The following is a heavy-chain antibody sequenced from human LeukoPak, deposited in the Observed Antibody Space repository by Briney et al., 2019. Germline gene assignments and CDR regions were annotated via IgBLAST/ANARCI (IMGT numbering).Heavy chain of an antibody. CDR2: ISGSGGRT. Sequence: GGSLRLSCAASGFTFSSYVRSWVRQAPGKGREGVTPISGSGGRTYYADSVKGRFTISRDNSKNTLYLQMNSLRAEDTAVYYCAKDSLYYGSGKYPGYWGQGTLVTVSS. CDR3: AKDSLYYGSGKYPGY. CDR1: GFTFSSYV. V-gene: IGHV3-23*01. J-gene: IGHJ4*02. D-gene: IGHD3-10*01.